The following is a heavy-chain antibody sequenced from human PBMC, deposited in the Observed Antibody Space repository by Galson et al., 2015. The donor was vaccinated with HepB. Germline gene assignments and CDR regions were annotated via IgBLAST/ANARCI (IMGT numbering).Heavy chain of an antibody. V-gene: IGHV3-30-3*01. CDR3: ARDNIATPGYSSTWGLGS. Sequence: LRLSCAASGFPFSTYTIHWVRQAPGKGLEWVAVISYDGSNKYYADSVKGRFTISRDNSKNTLYLQMNSLRAEDTAVYYCARDNIATPGYSSTWGLGSWGLGTLVTVSS. J-gene: IGHJ5*01. CDR2: ISYDGSNK. D-gene: IGHD2-2*01. CDR1: GFPFSTYT.